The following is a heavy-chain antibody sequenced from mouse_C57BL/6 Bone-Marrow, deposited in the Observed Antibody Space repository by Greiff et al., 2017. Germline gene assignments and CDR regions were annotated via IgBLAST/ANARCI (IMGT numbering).Heavy chain of an antibody. CDR2: IRLKSDNYAT. J-gene: IGHJ4*01. CDR1: GFTFSNYW. V-gene: IGHV6-3*01. Sequence: EVQLQESGGGLVQPGGSMKLSCVASGFTFSNYWMNWVRQSPEKGLEWVAQIRLKSDNYATHYAEAVKGKFTISRDESKSSVYLQMNDLRAEDTGIYYCTCPLRAMDYWGQGTSVTVSS. CDR3: TCPLRAMDY.